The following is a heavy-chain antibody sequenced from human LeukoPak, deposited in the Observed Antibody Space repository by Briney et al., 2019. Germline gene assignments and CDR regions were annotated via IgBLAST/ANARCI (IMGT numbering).Heavy chain of an antibody. CDR3: AREGRDGYNFDY. CDR2: IWYDGSNK. J-gene: IGHJ4*02. CDR1: GFTFSSYG. V-gene: IGHV3-33*01. D-gene: IGHD5-24*01. Sequence: SGGSLRLSCGASGFTFSSYGMHWVHQAPGKGLEWVAVIWYDGSNKYYADSVKGRFTISRDNSKNTLYLQMNSLRAEDTAVYYCAREGRDGYNFDYWGQGTLVTVSS.